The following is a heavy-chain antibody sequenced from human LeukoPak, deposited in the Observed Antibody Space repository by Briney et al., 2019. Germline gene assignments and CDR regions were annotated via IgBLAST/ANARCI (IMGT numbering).Heavy chain of an antibody. CDR3: ARGFLHDSSGHHDY. J-gene: IGHJ4*02. V-gene: IGHV1-2*02. Sequence: ASVKVSCKASGYTFTGYYMHWVRQAPGQGLEWMGWINPNSGGTNYAQKFQGRVTMTRDTSISTAYMELSRLRSDDTAVYYCARGFLHDSSGHHDYWGQGTLVTVSS. D-gene: IGHD3-22*01. CDR2: INPNSGGT. CDR1: GYTFTGYY.